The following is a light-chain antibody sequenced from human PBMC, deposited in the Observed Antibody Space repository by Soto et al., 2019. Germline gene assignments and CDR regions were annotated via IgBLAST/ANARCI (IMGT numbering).Light chain of an antibody. CDR3: QQYYSWPLT. Sequence: ETVMTQSPATLSVSPGERATLSCRASQSVGTSLAWYQQKPGQAPRVLMYGAPSRATGVPGRFSGSGSATEFTLTISSLQSEDFAVYYCQQYYSWPLTFGGGTKVDIK. CDR2: GAP. V-gene: IGKV3-15*01. J-gene: IGKJ4*01. CDR1: QSVGTS.